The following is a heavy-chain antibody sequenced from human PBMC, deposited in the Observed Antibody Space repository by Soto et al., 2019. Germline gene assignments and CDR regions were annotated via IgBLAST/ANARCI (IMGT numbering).Heavy chain of an antibody. J-gene: IGHJ4*02. D-gene: IGHD6-19*01. CDR3: AHSVVAGLGYYFDY. CDR1: GFSLSSTRVA. V-gene: IGHV2-5*02. CDR2: IYWDDDK. Sequence: QITLKESGPTLVKPTQTLTLTCTFSGFSLSSTRVAVGWIRQPPGKALEWLALIYWDDDKRYSPFLKSRLTIPKDTSKTQVLLTMTNMDPVDTATYYCAHSVVAGLGYYFDYWGQGTLVTVSS.